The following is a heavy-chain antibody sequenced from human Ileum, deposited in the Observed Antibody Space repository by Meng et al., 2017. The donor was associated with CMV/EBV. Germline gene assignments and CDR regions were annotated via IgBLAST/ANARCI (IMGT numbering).Heavy chain of an antibody. D-gene: IGHD6-13*01. CDR1: GFTFRSYW. Sequence: GESLKISCVGYGFTFRSYWMTWVRQAPGKGLEWVATIKEDGSEKYYVGSVKGRFTISRDNAESSLSLQMNSLRAADTAVYYCVRGVEANGSWCWGQGTLVTVSS. CDR2: IKEDGSEK. V-gene: IGHV3-7*01. J-gene: IGHJ4*02. CDR3: VRGVEANGSWC.